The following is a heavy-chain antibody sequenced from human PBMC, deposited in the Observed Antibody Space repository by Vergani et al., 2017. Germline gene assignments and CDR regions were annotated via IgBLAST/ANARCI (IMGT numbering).Heavy chain of an antibody. D-gene: IGHD3-10*01. CDR1: GGSMRGYY. Sequence: QVRLQESGPGLVKPSETLSLTCSVSGGSMRGYYWSWIRQPPGKELEWIGYMYHSGSTNYNPSLETRVTISEYTSKNQFSLKMNSVTAADTAVYYCGRVSDFYGLGSRLIDLWGQGILVTVSS. CDR3: GRVSDFYGLGSRLIDL. CDR2: MYHSGST. J-gene: IGHJ5*02. V-gene: IGHV4-59*01.